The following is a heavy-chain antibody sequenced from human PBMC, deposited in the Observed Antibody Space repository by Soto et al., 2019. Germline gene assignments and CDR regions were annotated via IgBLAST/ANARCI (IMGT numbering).Heavy chain of an antibody. CDR3: AKGLSGYSLYGMDV. Sequence: GGSLRLSCAASGFTFSSYAMSWVRQAPGKGLEWVLAISGSGGSTYYADSVKGRFTISRDNSKNTLYLQMNSLRAEDTAVYYCAKGLSGYSLYGMDVWGQGTTVTVS. CDR2: ISGSGGST. J-gene: IGHJ6*02. V-gene: IGHV3-23*01. D-gene: IGHD3-3*01. CDR1: GFTFSSYA.